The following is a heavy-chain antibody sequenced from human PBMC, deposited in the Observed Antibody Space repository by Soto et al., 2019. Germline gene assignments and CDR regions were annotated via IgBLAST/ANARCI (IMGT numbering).Heavy chain of an antibody. CDR3: AKKASSGWYGTFDY. V-gene: IGHV3-23*01. J-gene: IGHJ4*02. CDR1: GFTFSNYA. D-gene: IGHD6-19*01. Sequence: GGSLRLSCAASGFTFSNYAMTWVRQAPGKGLECVSAISGGGSTTYYADFVKGRFSISRDNSKNKFYLQMNSLRADDTAVYYCAKKASSGWYGTFDYWGQGTLVTVSS. CDR2: ISGGGSTT.